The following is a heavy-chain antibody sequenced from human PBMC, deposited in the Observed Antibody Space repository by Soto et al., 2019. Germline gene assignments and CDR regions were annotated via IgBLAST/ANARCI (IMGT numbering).Heavy chain of an antibody. CDR2: INAGYGNT. CDR3: ARDTGDGTFDF. J-gene: IGHJ4*02. V-gene: IGHV1-3*01. Sequence: ASVKVSCKASGYTFSSYAMHWVRQAPGQRLEWMGWINAGYGNTKSSQKFQDRVTISRDTSASTAYMELPSLRSEDTAVYDCARDTGDGTFDFWGQGTLVTVSS. CDR1: GYTFSSYA. D-gene: IGHD7-27*01.